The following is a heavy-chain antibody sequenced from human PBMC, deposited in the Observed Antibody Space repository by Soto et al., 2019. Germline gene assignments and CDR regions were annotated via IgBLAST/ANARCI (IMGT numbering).Heavy chain of an antibody. V-gene: IGHV3-30-3*01. Sequence: QVQLVESGGGVVQPGRSLRLSCAASGFTFSSYAMHWVRQAPGKGLEWVAVISYDGSNKYYADSVKGRFTISRDTSKNTLYLQMNSLRAEDTAVYYCARDAVTTGAYYFDYWGQGTLVTVSS. CDR2: ISYDGSNK. J-gene: IGHJ4*02. D-gene: IGHD4-4*01. CDR3: ARDAVTTGAYYFDY. CDR1: GFTFSSYA.